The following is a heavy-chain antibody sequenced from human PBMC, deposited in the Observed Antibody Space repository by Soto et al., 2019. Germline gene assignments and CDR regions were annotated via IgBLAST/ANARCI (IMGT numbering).Heavy chain of an antibody. J-gene: IGHJ6*02. CDR3: AREVGSDSWSYYYGMDV. CDR1: GYVFTNYF. Sequence: QVQLVQSGAEVKKPGASVKVSCKASGYVFTNYFMHWVRQAPGQGLEWMGIINPNGGGTRYAQKFEGRVTMTEDSATRTVYMDLSSLRSEDTALYFCAREVGSDSWSYYYGMDVWGQGTSVTVSS. D-gene: IGHD6-13*01. V-gene: IGHV1-46*01. CDR2: INPNGGGT.